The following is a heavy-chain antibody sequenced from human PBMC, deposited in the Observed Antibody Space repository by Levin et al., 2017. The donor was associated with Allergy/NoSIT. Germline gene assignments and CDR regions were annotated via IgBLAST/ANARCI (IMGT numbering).Heavy chain of an antibody. V-gene: IGHV3-13*01. Sequence: GGSLRLSCAASGFTFSSYDMHWVRQATGKGLEWVSAIGTAGDTYYPGSVKGRFTISRENAKNSLYLQMNSLRAGDTAVYYCARGSLCTGGVCYGHYFDYWGQGTLVTVSS. J-gene: IGHJ4*02. CDR2: IGTAGDT. D-gene: IGHD2-8*02. CDR3: ARGSLCTGGVCYGHYFDY. CDR1: GFTFSSYD.